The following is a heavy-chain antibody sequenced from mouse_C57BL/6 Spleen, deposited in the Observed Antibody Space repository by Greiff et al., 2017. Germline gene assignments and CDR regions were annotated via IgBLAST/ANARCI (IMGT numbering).Heavy chain of an antibody. CDR3: AREEEGYYSFAY. CDR1: GYTFTSYW. CDR2: IYPGSGST. J-gene: IGHJ3*01. Sequence: QVQLKQPGAELVKPGASVKMSCKASGYTFTSYWITWVKQRPGQGLEWIGDIYPGSGSTNYNEKFKSKATLTVDTSSSTAYMQLSSLTSEDSAVSYCAREEEGYYSFAYWGEGTLFTVSA. D-gene: IGHD2-3*01. V-gene: IGHV1-55*01.